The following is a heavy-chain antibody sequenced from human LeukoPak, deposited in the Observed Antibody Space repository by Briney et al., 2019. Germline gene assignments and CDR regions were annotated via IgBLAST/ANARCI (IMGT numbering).Heavy chain of an antibody. D-gene: IGHD1-26*01. J-gene: IGHJ6*03. CDR2: ISGSGGST. CDR3: AARRIVGATARYYYYYMDV. V-gene: IGHV3-23*01. CDR1: GFTFSSYA. Sequence: QPGGSLRLSCAASGFTFSSYAMSWVRQAPGKGLEWVSAISGSGGSTYYADSVKGRFTISRDNSKNTLYLQMNSLRAEDTAVYYCAARRIVGATARYYYYYMDVWGKGTTVTVSS.